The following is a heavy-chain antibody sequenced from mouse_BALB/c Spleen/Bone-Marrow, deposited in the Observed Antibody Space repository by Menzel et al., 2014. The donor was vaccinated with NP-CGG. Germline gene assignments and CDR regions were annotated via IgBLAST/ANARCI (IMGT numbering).Heavy chain of an antibody. V-gene: IGHV1-69*02. D-gene: IGHD1-2*01. CDR2: IYPSDSYT. J-gene: IGHJ3*01. Sequence: VQLQQPGAELVRPGASVKLSCKASGYTFTGYWINWVKQRPGQGLEWIGNIYPSDSYTNYNQKFKDKATLTVDKSSSTAYMQLSSPTSEDSAVYYCTTSFTTATAYWGQGTLVTVSA. CDR1: GYTFTGYW. CDR3: TTSFTTATAY.